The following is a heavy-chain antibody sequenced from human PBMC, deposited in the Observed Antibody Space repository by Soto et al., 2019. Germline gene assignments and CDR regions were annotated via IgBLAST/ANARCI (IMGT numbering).Heavy chain of an antibody. V-gene: IGHV1-2*02. CDR1: GYTFTGYY. D-gene: IGHD2-8*01. Sequence: QVQLVQSGAEVKKPGASVKVSCKASGYTFTGYYMHWVRQAPGQGLEWMGWINPNSGGTNYAQKFQGRVTMTRDTSISTAYMELSRLRSDDTAVYYCARDGNPRGMVYAVGYFDLWGRGTLVTVSS. CDR2: INPNSGGT. J-gene: IGHJ2*01. CDR3: ARDGNPRGMVYAVGYFDL.